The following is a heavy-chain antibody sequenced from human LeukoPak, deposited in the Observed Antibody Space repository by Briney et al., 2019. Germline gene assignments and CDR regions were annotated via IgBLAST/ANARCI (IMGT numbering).Heavy chain of an antibody. V-gene: IGHV3-15*01. CDR3: TWDYDGS. J-gene: IGHJ4*02. CDR1: GFTFSDAW. D-gene: IGHD4-17*01. Sequence: GGSLRLSCAASGFTFSDAWMSWVRQAPGRGLGWVGRIKSKTDGETTDYAAPVKGRFTISRDDSKNTLYLQINSLKTEDTAVYYCTWDYDGSRGQGTLVTVSS. CDR2: IKSKTDGETT.